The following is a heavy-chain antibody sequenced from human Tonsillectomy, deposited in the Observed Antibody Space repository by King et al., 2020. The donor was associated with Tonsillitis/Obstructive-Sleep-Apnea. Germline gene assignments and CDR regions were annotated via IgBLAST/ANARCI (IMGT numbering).Heavy chain of an antibody. J-gene: IGHJ4*02. V-gene: IGHV3-49*04. CDR2: IRSKAYGGTT. CDR3: TIVPYSNDPYSFDY. CDR1: GFTFGDYA. D-gene: IGHD5-18*01. Sequence: VQLVESGGGLVQPGRSRRLSCTASGFTFGDYAMSWVRQAPGKGLEWVGFIRSKAYGGTTKYASSVKGRFNIARDDSKSIAYLQMNSLKTEDTAVYYCTIVPYSNDPYSFDYWGQGTLVTVSS.